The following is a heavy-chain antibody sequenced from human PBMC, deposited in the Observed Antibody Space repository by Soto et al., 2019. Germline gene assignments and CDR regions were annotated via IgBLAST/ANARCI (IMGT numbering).Heavy chain of an antibody. V-gene: IGHV3-30*18. J-gene: IGHJ4*02. CDR1: GFTFSSYG. CDR2: ISYDGSNK. Sequence: XESLLLSCAASGFTFSSYGMHWVRQAPGKGLEWVAVISYDGSNKYYADSVKGRFTISRDNSKNTLYLQMNSLRAEDTAVYYCAKGDFDYWGQGTLVTVSS. CDR3: AKGDFDY.